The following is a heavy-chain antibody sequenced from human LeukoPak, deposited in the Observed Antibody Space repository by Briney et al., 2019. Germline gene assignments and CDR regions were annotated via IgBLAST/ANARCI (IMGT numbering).Heavy chain of an antibody. CDR3: ARLGFWNSNGPDY. V-gene: IGHV4-39*07. CDR2: IYYSGKT. CDR1: GGSISSSSYY. D-gene: IGHD5-18*01. Sequence: SETLSLTCTVSGGSISSSSYYWGWIRQPPGKGLEWIGSIYYSGKTNYNPSLERRVTISVDTSKNQFSLKLSSVTAADTAMYYCARLGFWNSNGPDYWGQGTLVTVSS. J-gene: IGHJ4*02.